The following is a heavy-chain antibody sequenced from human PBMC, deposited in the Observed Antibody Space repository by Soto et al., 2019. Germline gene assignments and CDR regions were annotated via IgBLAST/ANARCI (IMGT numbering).Heavy chain of an antibody. J-gene: IGHJ5*02. CDR2: INAGNGNT. CDR1: GYTFTSYA. Sequence: ASVKVSCKASGYTFTSYAMHWARQAPGQRLEWMGWINAGNGNTKYSQKFQGRVTITRDTSASTAYMELSSLRSEDTAVYYCARDEILGIAAAGTRDRFDPWGQGTLVTVSS. CDR3: ARDEILGIAAAGTRDRFDP. V-gene: IGHV1-3*01. D-gene: IGHD6-13*01.